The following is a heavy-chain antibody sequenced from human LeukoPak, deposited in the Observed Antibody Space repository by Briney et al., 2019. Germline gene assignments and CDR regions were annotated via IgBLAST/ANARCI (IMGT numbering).Heavy chain of an antibody. CDR2: IYYSGST. D-gene: IGHD5-18*01. Sequence: PSETLSLTCTVSGGSISSYYWSWIRQPPGKGLEWIGYIYYSGSTNYNPSLKSRVTISVDTSKNQFSLKLSSVTAADTAVYYCAAGREYSYGPSYYYYYGVDVWGQGTTVTVSS. CDR1: GGSISSYY. V-gene: IGHV4-59*08. J-gene: IGHJ6*02. CDR3: AAGREYSYGPSYYYYYGVDV.